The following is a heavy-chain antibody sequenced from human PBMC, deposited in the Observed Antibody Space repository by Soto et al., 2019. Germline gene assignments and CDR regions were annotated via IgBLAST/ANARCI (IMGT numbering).Heavy chain of an antibody. CDR3: ARLAYYYDSSGYSTGDY. CDR1: GGTFSSYT. J-gene: IGHJ4*02. D-gene: IGHD3-22*01. Sequence: GASVKVSCKASGGTFSSYTISWVRQAPGQGFEWMGRIIPILGIANYAQKFQGRVTITADKSTSTAYMELSSLRSEDTAVYYCARLAYYYDSSGYSTGDYWGQGTLVTVAS. V-gene: IGHV1-69*02. CDR2: IIPILGIA.